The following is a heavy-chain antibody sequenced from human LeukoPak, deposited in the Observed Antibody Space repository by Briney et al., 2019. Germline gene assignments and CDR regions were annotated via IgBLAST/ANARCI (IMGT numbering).Heavy chain of an antibody. D-gene: IGHD4-17*01. V-gene: IGHV3-21*01. J-gene: IGHJ4*02. CDR3: ARDGNDYDRLFDY. CDR1: GFTFSSYA. Sequence: GGSLRLSCAASGFTFSSYAMNWVRQAPGKGLEWVSSISSSSSYIYYADSVKGRFTISRDNAKNSLYLQMNSLRAEDTAVYYCARDGNDYDRLFDYWGQGTLVTVSS. CDR2: ISSSSSYI.